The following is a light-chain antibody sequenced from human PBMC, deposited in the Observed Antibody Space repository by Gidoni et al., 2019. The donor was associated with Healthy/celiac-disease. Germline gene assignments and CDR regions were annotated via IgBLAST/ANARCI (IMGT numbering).Light chain of an antibody. Sequence: DIQMTQSPSSLSASVGDRVTITCHASQDISNYLNWYQQQPGKAPKLLIYEASNLETGVPSRFSGSGSGTDFTFTISSLQPEDIATYYCQQYDNLLYTFXXXTKLEIK. V-gene: IGKV1-33*01. J-gene: IGKJ2*01. CDR3: QQYDNLLYT. CDR2: EAS. CDR1: QDISNY.